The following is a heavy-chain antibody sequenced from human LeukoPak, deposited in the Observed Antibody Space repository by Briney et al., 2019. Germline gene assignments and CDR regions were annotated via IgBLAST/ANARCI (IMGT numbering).Heavy chain of an antibody. V-gene: IGHV3-30-3*01. CDR3: ARFSSSSPGYFDY. CDR2: ISYDGSNK. CDR1: GFTFSSYA. D-gene: IGHD6-6*01. Sequence: GRSLRLSCAASGFTFSSYAMHWVRQAPGKGLEWVAVISYDGSNKYYADSVKGRFTISRDNSKNTLYLQMNSLRAEDTAVYCCARFSSSSPGYFDYWGQGTLVTVSS. J-gene: IGHJ4*02.